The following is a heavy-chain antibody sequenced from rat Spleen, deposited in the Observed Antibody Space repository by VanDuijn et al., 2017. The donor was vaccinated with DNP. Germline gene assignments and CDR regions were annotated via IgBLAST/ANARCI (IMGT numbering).Heavy chain of an antibody. CDR3: ARWPGYNPPYAMDA. Sequence: VQLQESGPGLVEPSQSLSLTCSVTDYSITSCCRWTWIRKFPGNKLEWMGSINSAGNTNYNPSLKSRISITRDTSKNQFFLQVNSVNTEDTATYYCARWPGYNPPYAMDAWGQGTSVTVSS. J-gene: IGHJ4*01. CDR2: INSAGNT. D-gene: IGHD1-4*01. CDR1: DYSITSCCR. V-gene: IGHV3-3*01.